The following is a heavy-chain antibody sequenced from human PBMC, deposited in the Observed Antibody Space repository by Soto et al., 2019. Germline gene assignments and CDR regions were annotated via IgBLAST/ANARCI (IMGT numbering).Heavy chain of an antibody. CDR3: AGDRPTMDV. J-gene: IGHJ6*02. CDR1: GYTFTSYG. Sequence: QVQLVQSGAEVKKPGASVKVSCKASGYTFTSYGISWVRQAPGQGLEWMGWIRAYNGNTNYAQKPQGRVTMTTDTSTSTASMELRSLRSDDTAVYARAGDRPTMDVWGQGTTVTVSS. V-gene: IGHV1-18*01. CDR2: IRAYNGNT.